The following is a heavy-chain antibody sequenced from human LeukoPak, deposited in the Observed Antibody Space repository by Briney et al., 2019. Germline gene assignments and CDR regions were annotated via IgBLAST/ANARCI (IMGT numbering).Heavy chain of an antibody. J-gene: IGHJ3*02. CDR3: ARISSPWSPRDAFDI. D-gene: IGHD1-26*01. V-gene: IGHV6-1*01. Sequence: SQTLSLTCAISGDSVSTNSVVWNWIRQSPSRGLEWLGRTYYRSEWYSDYAVSVKGRITINPDTSKNQFSLQLNSVTPEDTAVHYCARISSPWSPRDAFDIWGQGTMVTVSS. CDR2: TYYRSEWYS. CDR1: GDSVSTNSVV.